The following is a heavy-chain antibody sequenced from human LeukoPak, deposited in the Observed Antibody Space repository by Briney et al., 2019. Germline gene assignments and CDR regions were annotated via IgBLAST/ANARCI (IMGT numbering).Heavy chain of an antibody. CDR2: IYYSGST. CDR1: GGSISSYY. J-gene: IGHJ3*02. V-gene: IGHV4-59*01. D-gene: IGHD2/OR15-2a*01. CDR3: ARVAFHAFDI. Sequence: SETLSLTCTVSGGSISSYYWSWIRQPPGKGLEWIGYIYYSGSTNYNPSLKSRVTISVDTSKNQFSLKLSSVTAADTAVYYCARVAFHAFDIWGQGTMVTVSS.